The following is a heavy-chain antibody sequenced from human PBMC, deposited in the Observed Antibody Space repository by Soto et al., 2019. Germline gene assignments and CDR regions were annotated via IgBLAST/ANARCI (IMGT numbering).Heavy chain of an antibody. CDR2: INAGNGNT. Sequence: ASVKVSCNASGYTFTSYAMHWVRQAPGQRLEWMGWINAGNGNTKYSQKFQGRVTITRDTSASTAYMELSSLRSEDTAVYYCARGGLTIFGVVIIKNWFDPWGQGTLVTVSS. D-gene: IGHD3-3*01. CDR1: GYTFTSYA. J-gene: IGHJ5*02. V-gene: IGHV1-3*01. CDR3: ARGGLTIFGVVIIKNWFDP.